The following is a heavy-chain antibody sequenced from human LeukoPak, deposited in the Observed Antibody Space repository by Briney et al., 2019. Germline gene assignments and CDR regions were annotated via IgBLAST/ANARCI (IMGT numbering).Heavy chain of an antibody. CDR2: IKPDSGAT. V-gene: IGHV1-2*02. J-gene: IGHJ4*02. CDR1: GYTFTVHY. D-gene: IGHD4/OR15-4a*01. Sequence: ASVKVSSQASGYTFTVHYMHWLRQAPGQGLEWMGWIKPDSGATNFAQNVQGRVTMTSDTSINTAYMELSSLTSDDTAMYYCARDHDYGPDYWGQGTLVTVSA. CDR3: ARDHDYGPDY.